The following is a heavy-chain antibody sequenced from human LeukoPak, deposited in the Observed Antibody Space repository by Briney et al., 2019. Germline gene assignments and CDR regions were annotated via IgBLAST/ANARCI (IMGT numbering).Heavy chain of an antibody. J-gene: IGHJ4*02. D-gene: IGHD6-19*01. CDR3: ARAGDPIAVAAGFDY. CDR1: GYTFSNYD. CDR2: MSPTNGDT. Sequence: ASVKVSCKASGYTFSNYDINWMRQATGQGLEWMAWMSPTNGDTGYAQKFQGRVTLTRDTSMSTAYMELTSLTSEDTAVYFCARAGDPIAVAAGFDYWGQGTLVTVSS. V-gene: IGHV1-8*03.